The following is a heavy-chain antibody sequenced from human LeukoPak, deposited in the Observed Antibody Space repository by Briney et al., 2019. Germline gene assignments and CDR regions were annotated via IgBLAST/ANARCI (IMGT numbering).Heavy chain of an antibody. CDR2: ISSTSSHI. V-gene: IGHV3-21*01. CDR1: GFTFSSYS. CDR3: ARVVPGTGFFY. Sequence: GGSLRLSCAASGFTFSSYSMNWVRQAPGKGLEWVSSISSTSSHIYYVDSVKGRFTISRDNAKNSLYLQMSSLRAEDTAVYYCARVVPGTGFFYWGQGTLVTVSS. D-gene: IGHD2-8*02. J-gene: IGHJ4*02.